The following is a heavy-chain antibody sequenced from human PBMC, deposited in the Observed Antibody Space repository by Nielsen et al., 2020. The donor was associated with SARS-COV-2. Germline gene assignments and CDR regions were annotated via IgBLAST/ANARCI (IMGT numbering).Heavy chain of an antibody. CDR1: GYSFNMYT. CDR3: ARKTYGSTSCPFGY. CDR2: INTKTGDP. J-gene: IGHJ4*02. Sequence: ASVKVSCKASGYSFNMYTMNWVRQAPGQGLEWMGWINTKTGDPTYAQGFSGRFVFSVDTSVTTAYLQISSLEAEDTAVYYCARKTYGSTSCPFGYWGQGTLVTVSS. D-gene: IGHD2-2*01. V-gene: IGHV7-4-1*02.